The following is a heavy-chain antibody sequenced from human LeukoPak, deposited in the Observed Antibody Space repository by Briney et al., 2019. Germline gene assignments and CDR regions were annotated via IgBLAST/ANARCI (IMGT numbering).Heavy chain of an antibody. CDR1: GGSVSSGSYY. Sequence: SETLSFTCTVAGGSVSSGSYYWSWIRQPPGKGLEWIGYIYYSGSTNQNSSLKSRVSISVDTSKNQFSLKLSSVTAADTAVYYCARRYSSGWYYYFDYWGQGTLVTVSS. J-gene: IGHJ4*02. D-gene: IGHD6-19*01. CDR3: ARRYSSGWYYYFDY. CDR2: IYYSGST. V-gene: IGHV4-61*01.